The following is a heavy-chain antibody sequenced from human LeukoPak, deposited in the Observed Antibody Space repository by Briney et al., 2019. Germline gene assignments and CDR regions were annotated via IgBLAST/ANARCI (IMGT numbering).Heavy chain of an antibody. D-gene: IGHD6-13*01. CDR2: IYYSGST. V-gene: IGHV4-59*01. J-gene: IGHJ4*02. CDR1: GGSISGYY. Sequence: PSETQSLTCTVSGGSISGYYWSWIRQPPGKGLEWVGYIYYSGSTNYNPSLKSRVTISVDTSKNQFSLKLSSVTAADTAMYYCARLIFSSSWYYFDYWGQGTLVTVSS. CDR3: ARLIFSSSWYYFDY.